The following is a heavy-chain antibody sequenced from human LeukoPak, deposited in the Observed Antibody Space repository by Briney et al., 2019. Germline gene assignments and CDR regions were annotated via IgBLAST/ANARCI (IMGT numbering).Heavy chain of an antibody. CDR1: GFTFQHHG. J-gene: IGHJ5*02. CDR3: AKLWFGEFPNWFDP. V-gene: IGHV3-23*01. CDR2: ISGSGGST. D-gene: IGHD3-10*01. Sequence: GGSLRLSCSTTGFTFQHHGMTWVRQAPGKGLEWVSAISGSGGSTYYADSVKGRFTISRDNSKNTLYLQMNSLRAEDTAVYYCAKLWFGEFPNWFDPWGQGTLVTVSS.